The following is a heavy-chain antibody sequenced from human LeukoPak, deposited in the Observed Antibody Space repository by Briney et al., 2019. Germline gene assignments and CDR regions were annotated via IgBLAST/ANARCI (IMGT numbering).Heavy chain of an antibody. CDR1: GFTFGDYA. D-gene: IGHD5-12*01. J-gene: IGHJ4*02. V-gene: IGHV3-49*04. Sequence: GGSLRLSCTASGFTFGDYAMSWVRQAPGKGLEWVGFIRSKAYGGTTEYAASVKGRFTISRDDSKSIAYLQMNSLKTEDTAVYYCTREWVYSGYDFDLDYWGQGTLVTVS. CDR3: TREWVYSGYDFDLDY. CDR2: IRSKAYGGTT.